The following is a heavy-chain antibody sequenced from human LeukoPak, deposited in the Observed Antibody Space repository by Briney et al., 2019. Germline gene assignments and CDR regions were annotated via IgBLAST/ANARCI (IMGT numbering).Heavy chain of an antibody. CDR2: ISGSGDST. V-gene: IGHV3-23*01. J-gene: IGHJ4*02. D-gene: IGHD2/OR15-2a*01. Sequence: GGSLRLSCAASGFTFTIYAMSCVRQAPGKGVEWVSAISGSGDSTYYADSVKGRFTISRDNSKNTLYLQVNSLRAEDTAVYYCAKAHYIHFLDYWGQGTLVTVSS. CDR1: GFTFTIYA. CDR3: AKAHYIHFLDY.